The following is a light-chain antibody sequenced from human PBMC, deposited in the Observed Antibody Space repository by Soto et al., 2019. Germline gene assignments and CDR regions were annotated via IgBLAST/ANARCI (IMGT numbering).Light chain of an antibody. CDR3: KQYFSYPLT. CDR1: QGIRNH. V-gene: IGKV1-8*01. CDR2: TAS. Sequence: AIRMTQSPSSFSASTGDRVTITCWASQGIRNHLAWCQVKPGKAPRLLIYTASYLESGVPSRFIGSGSGTDFTLNISSLQSEDFAVYYCKQYFSYPLTCGGGTKVEIK. J-gene: IGKJ4*01.